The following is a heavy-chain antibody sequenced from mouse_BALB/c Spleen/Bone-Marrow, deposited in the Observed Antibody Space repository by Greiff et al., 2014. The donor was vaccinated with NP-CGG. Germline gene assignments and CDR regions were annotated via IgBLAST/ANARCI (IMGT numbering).Heavy chain of an antibody. D-gene: IGHD4-1*01. V-gene: IGHV14-3*02. CDR1: GFNIKDTY. J-gene: IGHJ4*01. CDR2: IDPANGNT. Sequence: LQLKESGAELVKPGASVKLSCTATGFNIKDTYMHWVKQRPEQGLEWIGRIDPANGNTKYDPKFQGKATITADTSSNTAYLQLSSLTSEDTAVYYCARWEYYAMDYWGQGTSVTVSS. CDR3: ARWEYYAMDY.